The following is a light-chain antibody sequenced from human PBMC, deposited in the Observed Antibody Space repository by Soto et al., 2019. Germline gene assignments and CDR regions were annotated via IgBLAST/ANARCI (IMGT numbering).Light chain of an antibody. V-gene: IGLV1-40*01. CDR2: GNN. J-gene: IGLJ1*01. CDR3: QSCERGLSGYG. Sequence: QSVLTQPPSVSGAPGQRVTISCTGSSSNLGADYDVHWYQQRPGAAPTLLIYGNNNRPSGVPDRFSGSKSGTSASLAIIGLQAEDEADSYCQSCERGLSGYGFGSGTKLTVL. CDR1: SSNLGADYD.